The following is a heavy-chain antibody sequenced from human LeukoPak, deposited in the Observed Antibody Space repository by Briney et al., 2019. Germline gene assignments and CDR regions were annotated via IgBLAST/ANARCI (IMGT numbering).Heavy chain of an antibody. J-gene: IGHJ6*02. Sequence: SETLSLTCSVSGGSISGYYWTWVRQPPGKGLEWIGQIHYSGRADYNPSLKSRVTMSVDTSRNQISLKLSSVTAADTAIYYCVRFGVNYDMDVWGQGTTVTV. CDR3: VRFGVNYDMDV. CDR2: IHYSGRA. V-gene: IGHV4-59*01. D-gene: IGHD3-16*01. CDR1: GGSISGYY.